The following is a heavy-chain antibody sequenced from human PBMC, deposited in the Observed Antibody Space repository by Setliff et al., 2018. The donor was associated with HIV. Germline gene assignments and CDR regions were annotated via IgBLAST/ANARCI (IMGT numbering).Heavy chain of an antibody. CDR1: AFTFSDYW. CDR3: ARSPQVTIFGIKIKPPGGPDL. V-gene: IGHV3-7*01. D-gene: IGHD3-3*01. CDR2: IKDDGSEK. J-gene: IGHJ6*02. Sequence: PGESLTISCRASAFTFSDYWMTWVRQAPGRGLQWVANIKDDGSEKNYLDSIKGRFTIFRDNARNSLYLQMTSLRAEDSGVYYCARSPQVTIFGIKIKPPGGPDLWGQGTTVTVSS.